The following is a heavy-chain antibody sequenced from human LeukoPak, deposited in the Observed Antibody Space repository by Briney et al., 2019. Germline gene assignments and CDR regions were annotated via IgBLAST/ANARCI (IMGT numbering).Heavy chain of an antibody. Sequence: ASVKVSCKVSGYTLTELPMHWVRQAPGKGLEWMGGFDPEDGETIYAQKFQGRVTMTEDTSTDTAYMELSSLRSEDTAVYYCATGVAVAGPADYWGQGTLVTVSS. CDR1: GYTLTELP. CDR3: ATGVAVAGPADY. CDR2: FDPEDGET. J-gene: IGHJ4*02. D-gene: IGHD6-19*01. V-gene: IGHV1-24*01.